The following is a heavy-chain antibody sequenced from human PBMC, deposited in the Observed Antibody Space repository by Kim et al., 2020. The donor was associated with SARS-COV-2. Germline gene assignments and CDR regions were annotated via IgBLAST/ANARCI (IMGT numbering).Heavy chain of an antibody. V-gene: IGHV6-1*01. Sequence: DYAATLQSRMTFNPAPSKTQFYLQLNSVTPEDTAVYYCARGRWSTFDIWGQGTTVTVSS. J-gene: IGHJ3*02. CDR3: ARGRWSTFDI. D-gene: IGHD2-8*02.